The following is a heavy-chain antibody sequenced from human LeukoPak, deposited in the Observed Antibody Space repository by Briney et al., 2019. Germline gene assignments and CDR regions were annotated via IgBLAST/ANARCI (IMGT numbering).Heavy chain of an antibody. D-gene: IGHD3-9*01. Sequence: SSETLSLTCNVSSGSLRENYWSWIRQSPGKGLEWIAEINHSGSTNYNPSLKSRVTISVDTSKNQFSLKLSSVTAADTAVYYCARGADYDILTGYYEDAFDIWGQGTMVTVSS. CDR2: INHSGST. CDR3: ARGADYDILTGYYEDAFDI. J-gene: IGHJ3*02. V-gene: IGHV4-34*01. CDR1: SGSLRENY.